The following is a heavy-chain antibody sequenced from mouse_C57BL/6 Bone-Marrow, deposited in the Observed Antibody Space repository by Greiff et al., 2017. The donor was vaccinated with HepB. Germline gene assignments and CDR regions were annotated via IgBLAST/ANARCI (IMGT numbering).Heavy chain of an antibody. CDR2: IRNKANGYTT. CDR3: ARYLRYDYYDYVDY. Sequence: EVQLVESGGGLVQPGGSLSLSCAASGFTFTDYYMSWVRQPPGKALEWLGFIRNKANGYTTEYSASVKGRFTISRDNSQSILYLQMNALRAEDSATYYCARYLRYDYYDYVDYWGQGTTLTVSS. D-gene: IGHD2-4*01. CDR1: GFTFTDYY. V-gene: IGHV7-3*01. J-gene: IGHJ2*01.